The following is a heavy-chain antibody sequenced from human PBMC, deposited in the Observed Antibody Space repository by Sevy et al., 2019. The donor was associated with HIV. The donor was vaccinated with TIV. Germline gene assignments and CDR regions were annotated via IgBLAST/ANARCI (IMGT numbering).Heavy chain of an antibody. CDR1: GFTFSSYA. CDR2: IRGADSST. D-gene: IGHD3-22*01. CDR3: AKDVVVLIGDAFDI. J-gene: IGHJ3*02. Sequence: GGSLRLSCAASGFTFSSYAMNWVRQAPGKGLQWVSAIRGADSSTHYADSVKGRFTISRDNSKNTLYLQMNSLRAEDTAIYYCAKDVVVLIGDAFDIWGQVTMVTVSS. V-gene: IGHV3-23*01.